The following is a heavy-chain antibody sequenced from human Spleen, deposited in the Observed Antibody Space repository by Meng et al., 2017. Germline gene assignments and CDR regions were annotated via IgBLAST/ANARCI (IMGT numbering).Heavy chain of an antibody. CDR2: INAVFGTT. J-gene: IGHJ4*02. V-gene: IGHV1-69*05. D-gene: IGHD2-2*01. Sequence: SAKISCKASGGIFSSYAISRVRQAPGQGLEWMGGINAVFGTTNYAQKFQGRVTITTDESTSTVYMELTRLTSEDTAVYFCARKAGNCISTTCYSLDYWGQGTLVTVSS. CDR1: GGIFSSYA. CDR3: ARKAGNCISTTCYSLDY.